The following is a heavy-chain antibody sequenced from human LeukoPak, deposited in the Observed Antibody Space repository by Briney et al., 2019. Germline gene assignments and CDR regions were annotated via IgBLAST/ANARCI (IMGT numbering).Heavy chain of an antibody. CDR1: GFTFSNYW. D-gene: IGHD2-21*02. V-gene: IGHV3-7*01. Sequence: GGSLRLSCAASGFTFSNYWMTWVLQAPGKGLEWVANIRQEGSEKHYVDSVRGRFTISRDNGKNSLYLQLNSLRDEDTAVYYCARGGRFCSGGDCYGWYFDLWGRGTLVTVSS. J-gene: IGHJ2*01. CDR3: ARGGRFCSGGDCYGWYFDL. CDR2: IRQEGSEK.